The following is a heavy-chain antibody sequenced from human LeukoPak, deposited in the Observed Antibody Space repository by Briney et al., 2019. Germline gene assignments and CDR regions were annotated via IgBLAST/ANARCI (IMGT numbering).Heavy chain of an antibody. CDR2: INPSGGST. V-gene: IGHV1-46*01. Sequence: ETSVKVSCKASGYTFTSYYMHWVRQAPGQGLEWMGIINPSGGSTSYAQKFQGRVTMTRDTSTSTVYMELSSLRSEDTAVYYCARDLVVGAYFDLWGRGTLVTVSS. CDR3: ARDLVVGAYFDL. CDR1: GYTFTSYY. J-gene: IGHJ2*01. D-gene: IGHD1-26*01.